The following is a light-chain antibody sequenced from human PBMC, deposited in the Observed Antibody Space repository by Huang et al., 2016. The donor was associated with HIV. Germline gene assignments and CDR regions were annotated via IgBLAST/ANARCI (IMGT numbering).Light chain of an antibody. CDR2: GAS. Sequence: EIVMTQSPATLSVSPGERATLSCRASQSVSSNLAWYQQKPGQAPRLLLYGASTRATGIPARFSGSGSGTEVTLTISSLQSEDFAVYYCHQYNNWPPWTFGQGTKVEIK. J-gene: IGKJ1*01. V-gene: IGKV3-15*01. CDR3: HQYNNWPPWT. CDR1: QSVSSN.